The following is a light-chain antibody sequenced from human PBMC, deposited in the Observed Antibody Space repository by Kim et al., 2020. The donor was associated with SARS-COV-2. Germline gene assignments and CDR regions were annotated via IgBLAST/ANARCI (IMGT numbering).Light chain of an antibody. J-gene: IGKJ1*01. Sequence: MSPGEIATLACRASQSISSNLAWYQQKPGQAPSLLIYAASSRASGIPARFSGSGSGTEFTLTISSLQSEDFAVYYCQQYENWPQTFGQGTKVDIK. CDR2: AAS. CDR3: QQYENWPQT. V-gene: IGKV3-15*01. CDR1: QSISSN.